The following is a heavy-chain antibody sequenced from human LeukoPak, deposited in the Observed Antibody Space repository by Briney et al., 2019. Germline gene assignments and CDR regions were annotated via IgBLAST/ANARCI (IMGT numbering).Heavy chain of an antibody. CDR1: GFTFSSYG. V-gene: IGHV3-30*02. CDR3: AKDIALDYDILTGYGFDY. J-gene: IGHJ4*02. CDR2: IRYDGSNK. Sequence: GGSLRLSCAASGFTFSSYGMHWVRQAPGKGLEWVAFIRYDGSNKYYADSVKGRFTISRDNSKNTLYLQMNSLRAEDTAVYYCAKDIALDYDILTGYGFDYWGQGTLVTVSS. D-gene: IGHD3-9*01.